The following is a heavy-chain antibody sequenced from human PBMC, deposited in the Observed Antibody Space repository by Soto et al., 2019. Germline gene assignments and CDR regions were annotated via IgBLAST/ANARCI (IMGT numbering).Heavy chain of an antibody. J-gene: IGHJ4*02. CDR1: GFTFSNNG. D-gene: IGHD3-10*01. V-gene: IGHV3-33*01. CDR2: TSHDGSSN. Sequence: QVQLVESGGGMVQPGRSLRLSCATSGFTFSNNGFHWVRQAPGKGLEWVSLTSHDGSSNHYADSVNGRFTISRDKAKNTVFLQMNSLRVEDTAVYFCARWGGSMSSGYYIDYWGQGTLVTVSS. CDR3: ARWGGSMSSGYYIDY.